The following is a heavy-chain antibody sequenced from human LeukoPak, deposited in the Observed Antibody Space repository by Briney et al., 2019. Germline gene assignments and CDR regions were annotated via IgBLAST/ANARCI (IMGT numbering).Heavy chain of an antibody. CDR2: MNPISGNT. D-gene: IGHD6-25*01. V-gene: IGHV1-8*03. Sequence: ASVKVSCKASGYSFNSQGMNWVRQAPGQGLEWMGWMNPISGNTGFAQKFQGRVTISRSTSISTAYMELSSLRSDDTAVYYCVRGAKCSGGGCDSKEYVYYFDYWGQGTLVTVSS. CDR1: GYSFNSQG. J-gene: IGHJ4*02. CDR3: VRGAKCSGGGCDSKEYVYYFDY.